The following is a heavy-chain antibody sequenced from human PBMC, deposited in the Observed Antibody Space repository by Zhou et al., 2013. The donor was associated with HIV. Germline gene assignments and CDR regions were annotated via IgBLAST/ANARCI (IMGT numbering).Heavy chain of an antibody. D-gene: IGHD3-22*01. Sequence: QVQLVQSGAEVKKPGASXKVSCKNYGYTFTSFPITWVRQAPGQGLEWMGRISTYSGSTNYAQNFQGRLTLTADTSTSTAYMELRSLRSDDTAIYYCARDLTYYYHSSGYYPCDSWGQGTLVTVSS. CDR3: ARDLTYYYHSSGYYPCDS. J-gene: IGHJ4*02. V-gene: IGHV1-18*01. CDR2: ISTYSGST. CDR1: GYTFTSFP.